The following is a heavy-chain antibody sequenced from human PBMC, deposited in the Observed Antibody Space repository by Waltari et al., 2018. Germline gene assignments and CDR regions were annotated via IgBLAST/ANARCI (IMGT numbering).Heavy chain of an antibody. Sequence: QVQLQESGPGLVKPSETLSLTCTVSGGSISSSSWSWIRQPPGKGLEWIGYIYYSGSTNYHPSLKSRVTISVDTSKNQFSLKLSSVTAADTAVYYCARGGELGLFDYWGQGTLVTVSS. CDR1: GGSISSSS. CDR3: ARGGELGLFDY. J-gene: IGHJ4*02. CDR2: IYYSGST. D-gene: IGHD7-27*01. V-gene: IGHV4-59*01.